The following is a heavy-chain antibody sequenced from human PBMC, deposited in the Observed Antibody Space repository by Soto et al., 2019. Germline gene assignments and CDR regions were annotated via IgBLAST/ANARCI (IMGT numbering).Heavy chain of an antibody. CDR2: ISSSSSTI. Sequence: EVQLVESGGGLVQPGGSLRLSCAASGFTFSSYSMNWVRQAPGKGLEWVSYISSSSSTIYYADSVKGRFTISRDNAKNSLYRQMNSLRAEDTAVYYCARVLVGYCSGGSCYPNEYFQHWGQGTLVTVSS. CDR3: ARVLVGYCSGGSCYPNEYFQH. CDR1: GFTFSSYS. J-gene: IGHJ1*01. D-gene: IGHD2-15*01. V-gene: IGHV3-48*01.